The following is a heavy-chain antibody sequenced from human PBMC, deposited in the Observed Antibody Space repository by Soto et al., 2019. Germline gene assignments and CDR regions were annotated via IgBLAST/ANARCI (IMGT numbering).Heavy chain of an antibody. CDR2: INHSGST. Sequence: QVQLQQGGAGLLKPSETLSLTCAVYGGSFSCYCWRWIRRPPGKGVEWIGEINHSGSTHYSPSLKSRFPISVDASKKHFSLKLSSVTAAHTPVYYCARGGIYWGQGTLVTVSS. V-gene: IGHV4-34*01. CDR1: GGSFSCYC. J-gene: IGHJ4*02. CDR3: ARGGIY.